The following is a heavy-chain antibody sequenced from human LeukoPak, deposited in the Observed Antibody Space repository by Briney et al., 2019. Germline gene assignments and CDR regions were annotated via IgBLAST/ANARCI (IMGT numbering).Heavy chain of an antibody. V-gene: IGHV4-34*01. J-gene: IGHJ4*02. CDR1: GGSFSGYY. CDR2: INHSGST. CDR3: ARGTSYRLDY. Sequence: PSETLSLTCAVYGGSFSGYYWSWIRQPPGKGLEWIGEINHSGSTNYNPSLKSRVTISVDTSKNQFSLKLSSVTAADTAVYYCARGTSYRLDYWGQGTLVTVSS.